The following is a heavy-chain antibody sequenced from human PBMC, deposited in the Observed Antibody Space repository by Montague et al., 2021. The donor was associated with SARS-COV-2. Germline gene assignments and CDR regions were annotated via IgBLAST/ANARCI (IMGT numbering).Heavy chain of an antibody. CDR3: ARGQQGVNMVLVVIGFYYYMDV. J-gene: IGHJ6*03. V-gene: IGHV4-34*01. CDR2: INQSGDI. Sequence: SETLSLTCAVSGGSFSGNYWCWVRQPPGEGLQWIGEINQSGDINYNPSLKSRVTISVDTSRNQFSLKLTSVSAADTAVYFCARGQQGVNMVLVVIGFYYYMDVWGKGTTVAVSS. CDR1: GGSFSGNY. D-gene: IGHD2-8*02.